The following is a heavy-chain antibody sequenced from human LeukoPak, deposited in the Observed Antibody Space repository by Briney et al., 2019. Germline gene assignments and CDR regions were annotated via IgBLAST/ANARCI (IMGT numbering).Heavy chain of an antibody. D-gene: IGHD6-13*01. CDR3: ARDGIAAAAFDI. Sequence: GGSLRLSCAASGFTFSRYSMNWVRQTPGKGLEWVSSISSSSSYIYYADSVKGRFTISRDNAKNSLYLQMNSLRAEDTAVYYCARDGIAAAAFDIWGQGTMVTVSS. CDR2: ISSSSSYI. CDR1: GFTFSRYS. V-gene: IGHV3-21*01. J-gene: IGHJ3*02.